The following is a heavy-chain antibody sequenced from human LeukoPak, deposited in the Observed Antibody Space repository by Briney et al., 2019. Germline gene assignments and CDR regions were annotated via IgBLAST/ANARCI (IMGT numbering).Heavy chain of an antibody. CDR3: ARGPIHSSTYDS. CDR1: GYTSTSSG. J-gene: IGHJ4*02. D-gene: IGHD6-13*01. V-gene: IGHV1-18*04. CDR2: ISTFNGIT. Sequence: ASVKVSSKASGYTSTSSGISWVRQAPGQGLEWMGWISTFNGITNYAQNLQGRVTLTTDTSTSTAYMDLRRLRSDDTAVYYCARGPIHSSTYDSWGQGTLVTVSS.